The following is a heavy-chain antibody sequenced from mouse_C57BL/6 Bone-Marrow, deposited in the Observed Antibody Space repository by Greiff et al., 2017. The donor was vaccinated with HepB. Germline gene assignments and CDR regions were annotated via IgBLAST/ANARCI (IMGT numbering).Heavy chain of an antibody. D-gene: IGHD1-1*01. CDR3: ARSDYYGFYFDY. CDR1: GYTFTSYG. CDR2: IYPRSGNT. Sequence: QVQLQQSGAELARPGASVKLSCKASGYTFTSYGISWVKQRTGQGLEWIGEIYPRSGNTYYNEKFKGKATLTADKSSSTAYMELSSLTSEDSAVYFGARSDYYGFYFDYWVQGTTLTVSS. V-gene: IGHV1-81*01. J-gene: IGHJ2*01.